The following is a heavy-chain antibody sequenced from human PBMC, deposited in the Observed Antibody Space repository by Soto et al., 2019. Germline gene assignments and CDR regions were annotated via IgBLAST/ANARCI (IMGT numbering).Heavy chain of an antibody. CDR1: GGSISSYY. J-gene: IGHJ6*02. CDR3: ARYKGDYYYYGMDV. Sequence: SETLSLTCTVSGGSISSYYWGWIRQPPGKGLEWIGSIYYSGSTYYNPSLKSRVTISVDTSKNQFSLKLSSVTAADTAVYYCARYKGDYYYYGMDVWGQGTTVTVSS. CDR2: IYYSGST. D-gene: IGHD1-20*01. V-gene: IGHV4-39*01.